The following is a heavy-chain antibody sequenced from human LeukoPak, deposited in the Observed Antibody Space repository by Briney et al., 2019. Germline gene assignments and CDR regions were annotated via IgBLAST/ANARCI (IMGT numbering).Heavy chain of an antibody. CDR1: GGSISSYY. J-gene: IGHJ5*01. V-gene: IGHV4-59*01. CDR2: IYYSGST. D-gene: IGHD3-22*01. CDR3: AREAHYYDSSGYYLWFDS. Sequence: SETLSLTCTVSGGSISSYYWSWIRQPPGKGLEWIGYIYYSGSTNYNPSLKSRVTISVDTSKNQFSLKLSSVTAADTAVYYCAREAHYYDSSGYYLWFDSWGQGTLVTVSS.